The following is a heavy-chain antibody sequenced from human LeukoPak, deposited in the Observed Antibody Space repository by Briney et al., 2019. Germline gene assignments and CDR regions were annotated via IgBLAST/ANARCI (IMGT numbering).Heavy chain of an antibody. CDR1: GYTFTSYG. D-gene: IGHD3-22*01. CDR2: ISAYNGNT. CDR3: ASTLHYDSSGYYLGYYFDY. J-gene: IGHJ4*02. V-gene: IGHV1-18*01. Sequence: ASVKVSCKDSGYTFTSYGISWVRQAPGQGLEWMGWISAYNGNTNYAQKLQGRVTMTTDTSMSTAYMELRSLRSDDTAVYYCASTLHYDSSGYYLGYYFDYWGQGTLVTVSS.